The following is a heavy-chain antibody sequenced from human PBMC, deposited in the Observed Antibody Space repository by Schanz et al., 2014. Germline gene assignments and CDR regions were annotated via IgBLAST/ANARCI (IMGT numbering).Heavy chain of an antibody. J-gene: IGHJ4*02. V-gene: IGHV3-23*01. D-gene: IGHD2-8*02. CDR1: GFSFTTYA. CDR3: AKSLESCPGGRCSRGYFDY. Sequence: EVQLLESGGGLVEPGGSLRLSCASSGFSFTTYAMSWVRQAPGKGLEWVSSISSGGGSTYYADSVKGRFTISRDNSKNTLYLQMKSLRAEDTAVYYCAKSLESCPGGRCSRGYFDYWGQGTLVTVS. CDR2: ISSGGGST.